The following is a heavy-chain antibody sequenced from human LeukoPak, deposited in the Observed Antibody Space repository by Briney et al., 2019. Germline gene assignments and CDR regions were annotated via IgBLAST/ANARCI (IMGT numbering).Heavy chain of an antibody. CDR2: ISSSGSTI. CDR3: ARDLYYDSSAYYYY. D-gene: IGHD3-22*01. J-gene: IGHJ4*02. V-gene: IGHV3-11*01. CDR1: GLTFSDYY. Sequence: GGSLRLSCAASGLTFSDYYMSWIRQAPGKGLEWVSYISSSGSTIYYADSVKGRFTISRDNAKNSLFLQMISLRAEDTAVYYCARDLYYDSSAYYYYWGQGTLVTVSS.